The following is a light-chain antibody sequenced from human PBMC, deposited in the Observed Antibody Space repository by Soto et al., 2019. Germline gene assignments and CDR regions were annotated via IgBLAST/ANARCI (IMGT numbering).Light chain of an antibody. CDR2: GAS. CDR3: LQYDDWPWT. V-gene: IGKV3-15*01. J-gene: IGKJ1*01. CDR1: QSVSSN. Sequence: EIVMTQSPATLSVSPGERATLSCRASQSVSSNLAWYQQKPGQAPRLLIYGASTRATGIPARFSGSGSGTEFTLTISSLQSEDFAVYYCLQYDDWPWTFGQGTQVDIK.